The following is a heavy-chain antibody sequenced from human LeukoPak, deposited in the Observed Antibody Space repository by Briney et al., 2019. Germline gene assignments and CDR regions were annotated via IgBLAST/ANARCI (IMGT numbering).Heavy chain of an antibody. D-gene: IGHD3-10*02. V-gene: IGHV3-48*04. CDR1: GFTFNNYW. J-gene: IGHJ6*04. CDR3: AELGITMIGGV. CDR2: ISSSGSTI. Sequence: GSLRLSCEASGFTFNNYWMSWVRQAPGKGLEWVSYISSSGSTIYYADSVKGRFTISRDNAKNSLYLQMNSLRAEDTAVYYCAELGITMIGGVWGKGTTVTISS.